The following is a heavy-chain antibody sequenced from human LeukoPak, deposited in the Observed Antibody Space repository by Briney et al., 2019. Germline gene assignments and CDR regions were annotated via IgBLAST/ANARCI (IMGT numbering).Heavy chain of an antibody. CDR3: AKYRPFYDSSGYYYLDY. D-gene: IGHD3-22*01. CDR2: ISGSGGST. Sequence: GGSLRLSCAASGFTFSSYGMSWVRQAPGKGLEWVSAISGSGGSTYYADSVKGRFTISRDNSKNTLYLQMNSLRAEDTAVYYCAKYRPFYDSSGYYYLDYWGQGTLVTVSS. V-gene: IGHV3-23*01. J-gene: IGHJ4*02. CDR1: GFTFSSYG.